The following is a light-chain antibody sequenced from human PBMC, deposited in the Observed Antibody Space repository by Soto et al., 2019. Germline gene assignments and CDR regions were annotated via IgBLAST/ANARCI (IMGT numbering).Light chain of an antibody. V-gene: IGLV2-8*01. CDR2: EVS. CDR1: SSDIGGYNY. J-gene: IGLJ2*01. Sequence: QSALTQPPSASGSPGQSVTISCTGTSSDIGGYNYVSWYQHHPGKAPKLMIYEVSKRPSGVPDRFSGSKSGNTASLTVSGLQAEDEADYYCSSYGGNNNLVFGGGTQLTVL. CDR3: SSYGGNNNLV.